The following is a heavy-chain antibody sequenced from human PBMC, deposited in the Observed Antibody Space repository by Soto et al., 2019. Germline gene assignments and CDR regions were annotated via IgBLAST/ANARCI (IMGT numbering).Heavy chain of an antibody. CDR3: ERDTYRGYDFGI. J-gene: IGHJ4*02. D-gene: IGHD5-12*01. Sequence: SGTLSLTCSVSGASVAGGSYYWSWVRQPPGKGLEWIGYIPSRGRPFYNPSLTSRGTISADTSKNQLSLQLTSVTAADTAVYYCERDTYRGYDFGICGQVTLV. CDR1: GASVAGGSYY. CDR2: IPSRGRP. V-gene: IGHV4-30-4*01.